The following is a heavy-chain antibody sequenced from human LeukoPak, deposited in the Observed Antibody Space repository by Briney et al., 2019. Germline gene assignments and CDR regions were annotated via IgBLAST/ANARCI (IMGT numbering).Heavy chain of an antibody. V-gene: IGHV4-59*12. D-gene: IGHD3-3*01. CDR3: ARRRADFWSGYVAPFDY. J-gene: IGHJ4*02. CDR1: GGSISSYY. CDR2: IYYSGST. Sequence: SETLSLTCTVSGGSISSYYWSWIRQPPGKGLEWIGYIYYSGSTYYNPSLKSRVTISVDTSKNQFSLKLSSVTAADTAVYYCARRRADFWSGYVAPFDYWGQGTLVTVSS.